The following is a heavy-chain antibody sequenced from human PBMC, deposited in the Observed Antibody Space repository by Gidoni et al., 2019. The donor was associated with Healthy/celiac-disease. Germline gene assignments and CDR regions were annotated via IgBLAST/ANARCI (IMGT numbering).Heavy chain of an antibody. CDR2: IIGSSSYI. CDR1: GCTFSRYI. Sequence: EVQLVESGGGLVKPGGYLSLSCAASGCTFSRYIRNWVRQAPGKGLWRVSSIIGSSSYIYYADSVKGRFTISRDNAKNSLYLQMNSLRSEDTAVYYCARDRRSIAAAGISHFDYWGQGTLVTVSS. CDR3: ARDRRSIAAAGISHFDY. D-gene: IGHD6-13*01. V-gene: IGHV3-21*01. J-gene: IGHJ4*02.